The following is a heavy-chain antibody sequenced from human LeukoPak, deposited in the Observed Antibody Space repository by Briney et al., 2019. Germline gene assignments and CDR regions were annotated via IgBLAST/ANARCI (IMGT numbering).Heavy chain of an antibody. CDR3: ARNQRYFDY. CDR1: GFTFSSYG. Sequence: GGSLRLSCVGSGFTFSSYGMHWVRQAPGKGLEWVAVIWYDGSNKFYADSVKGRFTISRDNSKNTLYLQMNSLRAEDTAVYYCARNQRYFDYWGQGTLVTVSS. D-gene: IGHD1-14*01. J-gene: IGHJ4*02. V-gene: IGHV3-33*08. CDR2: IWYDGSNK.